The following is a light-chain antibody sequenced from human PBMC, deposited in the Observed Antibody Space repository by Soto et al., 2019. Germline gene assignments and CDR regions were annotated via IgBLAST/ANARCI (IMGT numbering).Light chain of an antibody. J-gene: IGKJ1*01. V-gene: IGKV1-5*01. CDR3: QQYHTYWA. Sequence: DIQMTQSPSTLSASVGDRVTITCRASQSIATWLAWYRQKPGKAPNLLIYDASNLQSGVPSRFSGSGSGTEFTLTISSLQPDDFATYYCQQYHTYWAFGQGTKVEIK. CDR1: QSIATW. CDR2: DAS.